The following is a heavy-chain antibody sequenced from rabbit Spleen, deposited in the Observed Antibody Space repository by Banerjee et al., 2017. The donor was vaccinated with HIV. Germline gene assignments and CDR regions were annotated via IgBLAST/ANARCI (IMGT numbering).Heavy chain of an antibody. CDR1: GFSFNSGYD. CDR3: ARDTSTSFSTYGMDL. J-gene: IGHJ6*01. Sequence: QSLEESGGDLVKPRASLTLTCKASGFSFNSGYDMCWVRQAPGKGLEWIACIYAGSSSNTYSATWAKGRFTISKTSSTTVTLQLTSLTAADTATYFCARDTSTSFSTYGMDLWGPGTLVTVS. D-gene: IGHD1-1*01. V-gene: IGHV1S40*01. CDR2: IYAGSSSNT.